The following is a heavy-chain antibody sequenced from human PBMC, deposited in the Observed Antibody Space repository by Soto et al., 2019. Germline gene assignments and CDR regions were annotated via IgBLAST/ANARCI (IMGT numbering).Heavy chain of an antibody. CDR1: GYSFTSYW. CDR3: ARLGGYCSSTSCYNWFDP. CDR2: IYPGDSDT. V-gene: IGHV5-51*01. Sequence: GESLKISCKGSGYSFTSYWIGWVRQMPGKGLEWMGIIYPGDSDTRYSQSFQGQVTISADKSISTAYLQWSSLKASDTAMYYCARLGGYCSSTSCYNWFDPWGQGTLVTVSS. J-gene: IGHJ5*02. D-gene: IGHD2-2*01.